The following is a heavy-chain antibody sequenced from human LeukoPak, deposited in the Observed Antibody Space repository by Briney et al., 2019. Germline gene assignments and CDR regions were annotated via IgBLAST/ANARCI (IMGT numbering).Heavy chain of an antibody. Sequence: GASVKVSCKVSGYTLTELSMHWVRQAPGKGLEWMGGFDPEDGETIYAQKFQGRVTMTEDTSTDTAYMELSSLRSEDTAVYYCATGFLCYYGMDVWGQGTTVTVSS. CDR1: GYTLTELS. J-gene: IGHJ6*02. D-gene: IGHD2-21*01. V-gene: IGHV1-24*01. CDR3: ATGFLCYYGMDV. CDR2: FDPEDGET.